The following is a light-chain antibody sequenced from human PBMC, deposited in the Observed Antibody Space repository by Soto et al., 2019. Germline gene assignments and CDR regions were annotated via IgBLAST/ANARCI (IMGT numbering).Light chain of an antibody. V-gene: IGLV2-8*01. CDR3: SSYAGSNNWV. J-gene: IGLJ3*02. CDR1: SSDVAIYNY. Sequence: QSALTQPPSASGSPGQSVTISCTGTSSDVAIYNYVSWYQQHPGKAPKVMIYEVSKRPSGVPDRFSGSKSGNMASLTVSGLQAEDEADYYCSSYAGSNNWVFGGGTKVTVL. CDR2: EVS.